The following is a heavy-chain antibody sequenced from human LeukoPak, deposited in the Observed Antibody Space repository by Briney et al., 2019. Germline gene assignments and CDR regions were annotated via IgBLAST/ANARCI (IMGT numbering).Heavy chain of an antibody. CDR2: IRYDGSNK. D-gene: IGHD1-26*01. V-gene: IGHV3-30*02. CDR3: AKGPVSGSAFSHY. Sequence: GGSLRLSCAASGFTFSSYGMHWVRQAPGKGLEWVAFIRYDGSNKYYADSVKGRFTIFRDNSKNTLYLQMNSLRAEDTAVYYCAKGPVSGSAFSHYWGQGTLVTVSS. J-gene: IGHJ4*02. CDR1: GFTFSSYG.